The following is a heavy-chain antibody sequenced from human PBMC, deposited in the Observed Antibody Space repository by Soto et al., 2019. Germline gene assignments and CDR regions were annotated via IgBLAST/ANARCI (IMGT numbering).Heavy chain of an antibody. CDR2: TYYRSKWYN. CDR1: GDSVSSNSAA. D-gene: IGHD2-2*01. Sequence: SQTLSLTCVISGDSVSSNSAAWNWIRQSPSRGLEWLGRTYYRSKWYNDYAVSVKSRITINPDTSKNQFSLQLNSVTPEDTAVYYCAREGDQLLWGSYYYYYMDVWGKGTTVTVSS. V-gene: IGHV6-1*01. J-gene: IGHJ6*03. CDR3: AREGDQLLWGSYYYYYMDV.